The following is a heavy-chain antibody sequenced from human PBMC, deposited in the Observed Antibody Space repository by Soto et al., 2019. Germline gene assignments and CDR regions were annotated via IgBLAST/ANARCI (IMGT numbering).Heavy chain of an antibody. CDR3: AGDSTSSRLFH. CDR1: GGSVSTFY. V-gene: IGHV4-59*08. Sequence: QVQLQESGPGLVKPSETLSLTCTVSGGSVSTFYWSWFRQPPGEGLEWIGYISYSGSPNYSPSLKSRLTLSMDTSKNQFSLKLNSVTAADTAVYYCAGDSTSSRLFHWGQGTLVTVSS. D-gene: IGHD6-6*01. CDR2: ISYSGSP. J-gene: IGHJ4*02.